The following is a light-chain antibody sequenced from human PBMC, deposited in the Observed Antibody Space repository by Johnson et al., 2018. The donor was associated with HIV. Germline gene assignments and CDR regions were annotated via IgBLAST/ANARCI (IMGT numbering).Light chain of an antibody. CDR3: GTWDSSLNTFV. V-gene: IGLV1-51*02. CDR2: ENN. CDR1: SSNIGNNY. Sequence: LTQPPSVSAAPGQTVPISCAGSSSNIGNNYVSWYQQLPGTAPKLLIYENNKRPSGIPDRFYGSKSGTSATLGITGLQTGDEADYYCGTWDSSLNTFVFGTGTRVTVL. J-gene: IGLJ1*01.